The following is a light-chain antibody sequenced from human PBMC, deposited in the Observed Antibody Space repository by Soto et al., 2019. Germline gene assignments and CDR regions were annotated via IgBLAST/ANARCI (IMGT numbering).Light chain of an antibody. CDR3: QQYGSSPWT. J-gene: IGKJ1*01. CDR1: QSVSNNY. V-gene: IGKV3-20*01. Sequence: IVLTQSPGTLSLSPGERATLSCRASQSVSNNYLAWYQQKPGQAPRLLIYGASSRATGIPDRFSGSGSGTDITLTISRLEPADFAVYYCQQYGSSPWTFGQGTKVDNK. CDR2: GAS.